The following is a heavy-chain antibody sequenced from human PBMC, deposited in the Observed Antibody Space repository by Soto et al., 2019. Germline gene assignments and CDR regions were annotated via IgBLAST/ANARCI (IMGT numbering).Heavy chain of an antibody. V-gene: IGHV4-30-4*01. J-gene: IGHJ4*02. D-gene: IGHD3-22*01. CDR1: GGSISSGDYY. CDR2: ISYSGST. Sequence: LSLTCTVSGGSISSGDYYWSWIRQPPGKGLEWIGYISYSGSTYYNPSLKSRVTISVDTSKTQFSLKLTSVTAADTAVYYCGCYGYDSSGLESHAFYFDYWGQGTLVTVSS. CDR3: GCYGYDSSGLESHAFYFDY.